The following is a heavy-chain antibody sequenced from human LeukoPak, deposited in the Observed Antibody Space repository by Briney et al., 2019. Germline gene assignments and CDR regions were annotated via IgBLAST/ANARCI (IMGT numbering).Heavy chain of an antibody. CDR3: AKGWQLGELSNV. CDR2: ISESSGSR. Sequence: GGSLRLSCAASGFTFGSYALSWVRQAPEKGLEWVSSISESSGSRYYADSVRGRFTISRDNSKDTLFLQMNSLRVEDTAVYYCAKGWQLGELSNVWGQGTTVTVSS. J-gene: IGHJ6*02. D-gene: IGHD3-10*01. CDR1: GFTFGSYA. V-gene: IGHV3-23*01.